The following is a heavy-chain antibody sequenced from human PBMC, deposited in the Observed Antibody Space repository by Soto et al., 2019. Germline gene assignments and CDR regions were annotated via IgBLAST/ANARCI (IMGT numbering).Heavy chain of an antibody. CDR2: MYNTGST. CDR1: GGSISRYY. V-gene: IGHV4-59*01. CDR3: ARDLWGYCGTDCYPLDV. D-gene: IGHD2-21*02. Sequence: SETLSLTCTVSGGSISRYYWSWIRQPPGKGLEWIGYMYNTGSTVYNPSFKSRVTISVDTSKNQFSLKLNSVTAADTAVYYCARDLWGYCGTDCYPLDVWGQGTTVTV. J-gene: IGHJ6*02.